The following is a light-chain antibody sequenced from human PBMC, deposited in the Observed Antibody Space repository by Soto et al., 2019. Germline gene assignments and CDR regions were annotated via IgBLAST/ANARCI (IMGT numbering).Light chain of an antibody. V-gene: IGKV3D-15*01. CDR1: QSVSSK. CDR3: QQYNNWPPIT. J-gene: IGKJ5*01. Sequence: ETVMTQSPATLSVSPGERATLSCWASQSVSSKLAWYQQKPGQAPRLLIYGASTRATGIPARFSGSGSGTEFTLTISSLQSEDFAVYYCQQYNNWPPITLGQGTRLEI. CDR2: GAS.